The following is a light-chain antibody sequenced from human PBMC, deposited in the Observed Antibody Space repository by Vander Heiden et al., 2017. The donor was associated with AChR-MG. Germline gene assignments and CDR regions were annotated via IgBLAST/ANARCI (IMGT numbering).Light chain of an antibody. CDR1: SSDVGGYKY. V-gene: IGLV2-14*03. CDR3: SSYTSSSTWL. Sequence: QSALTQPASVSGSPGPSITISCTGTSSDVGGYKYVSWYQQHPGKAPKLMIYDVSNRPSGISIRFSGSKSANTASLAISGLQAEDEADYYCSSYTSSSTWLFGGGTKLTVL. J-gene: IGLJ3*02. CDR2: DVS.